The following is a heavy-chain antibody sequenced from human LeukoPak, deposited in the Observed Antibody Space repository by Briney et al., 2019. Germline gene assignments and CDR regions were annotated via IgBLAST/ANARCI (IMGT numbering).Heavy chain of an antibody. CDR3: ARGRYGSGSYASYGMDV. CDR2: ISYDGSNK. D-gene: IGHD3-10*01. Sequence: PGGSLRLSCAASGFTFSSYAMLWVRQAPGKGLEWVAVISYDGSNKYYADSVKGRFTISRDNSKNTLYLQMNSLRAEDTAVYYCARGRYGSGSYASYGMDVWGQGTTVTVSS. J-gene: IGHJ6*02. CDR1: GFTFSSYA. V-gene: IGHV3-30*04.